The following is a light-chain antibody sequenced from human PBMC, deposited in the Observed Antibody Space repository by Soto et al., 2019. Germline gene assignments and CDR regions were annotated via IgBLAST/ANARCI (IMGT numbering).Light chain of an antibody. CDR2: AAS. V-gene: IGKV1-39*01. CDR3: QQSYSTPHT. CDR1: QSLSNY. Sequence: DIQMTQSPSSLSASVGDRVTITCRASQSLSNYLNWYQQKPGKAPNLLIYAASTLQSGIPSRFSGSGSGADFTLNISSLQPEDFATYYRQQSYSTPHTFGQGTKLEIK. J-gene: IGKJ2*01.